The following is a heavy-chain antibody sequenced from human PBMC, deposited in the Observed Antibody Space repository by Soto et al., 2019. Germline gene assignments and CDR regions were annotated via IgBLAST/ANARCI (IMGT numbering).Heavy chain of an antibody. CDR1: GYSFSTYS. CDR3: EPWPSSHWFDY. Sequence: PGESLKISCKGSGYSFSTYSIGWVRQLPGKGLEWLGNIHSGDSNARYSPSFQGQVTISVDKSISTTYLHWSSLKPSDTAFYYCEPWPSSHWFDYWGQGTLVTVYS. J-gene: IGHJ4*02. D-gene: IGHD2-2*01. V-gene: IGHV5-51*01. CDR2: IHSGDSNA.